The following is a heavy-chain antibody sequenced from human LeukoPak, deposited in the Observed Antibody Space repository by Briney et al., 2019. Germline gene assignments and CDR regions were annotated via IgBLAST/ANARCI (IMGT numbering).Heavy chain of an antibody. V-gene: IGHV1-46*01. CDR2: INPSGGST. Sequence: ASVKVSCKASGYTFTSYCMHWVRQAPGQGLEWMGIINPSGGSTSYAQKFQGRVTMTRDMSTSTVYMELSSLRSDDTAVYYCARADHYYDSSGYYLYWGQGTLVTVSS. CDR3: ARADHYYDSSGYYLY. J-gene: IGHJ4*02. CDR1: GYTFTSYC. D-gene: IGHD3-22*01.